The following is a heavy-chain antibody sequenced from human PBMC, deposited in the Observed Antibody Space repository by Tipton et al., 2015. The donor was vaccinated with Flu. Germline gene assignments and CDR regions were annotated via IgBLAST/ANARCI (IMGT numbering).Heavy chain of an antibody. CDR2: IHYSGSP. Sequence: TLSLTCTVSGDSMRRDYFWGWIRQAPGKGLEWIGNIHYSGSPHYNPSLKSRVTISLDRSKNQFSLTMYSVTAADTAVYYCATYRDWGRGALVNVFS. J-gene: IGHJ4*02. V-gene: IGHV4-38-2*02. CDR3: ATYRD. CDR1: GDSMRRDYF. D-gene: IGHD2-15*01.